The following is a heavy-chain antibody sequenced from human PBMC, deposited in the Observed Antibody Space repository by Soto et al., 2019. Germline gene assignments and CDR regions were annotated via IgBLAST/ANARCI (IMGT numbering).Heavy chain of an antibody. D-gene: IGHD3-10*01. CDR3: AKSPTMVRGLIFDY. CDR1: GFTFSRYS. CDR2: IRGSGDNT. Sequence: EVQLLESGGGLVQPGGSLRLSCAASGFTFSRYSLSWVRQAPGKGLDWVSAIRGSGDNTYYADSVKGRFTISRDNTKNTLYLQLNSLRAEDTAVYYCAKSPTMVRGLIFDYWGQGALVTVSS. J-gene: IGHJ4*02. V-gene: IGHV3-23*01.